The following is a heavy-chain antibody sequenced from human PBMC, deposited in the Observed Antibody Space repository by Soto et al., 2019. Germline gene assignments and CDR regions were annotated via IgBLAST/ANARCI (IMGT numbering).Heavy chain of an antibody. CDR2: ISYDGSNK. J-gene: IGHJ4*02. CDR3: AKDRARRVAAFDC. V-gene: IGHV3-30*18. CDR1: GFTFSSYG. D-gene: IGHD2-15*01. Sequence: QVQLVESGGGVVQPGRSLRLSCAASGFTFSSYGMHWVRQAPGKGLEWVAVISYDGSNKYYADSVKGRFTISRDNSKNTLYLQMNSLRAEDTAVYYCAKDRARRVAAFDCWGQGTLVTVSS.